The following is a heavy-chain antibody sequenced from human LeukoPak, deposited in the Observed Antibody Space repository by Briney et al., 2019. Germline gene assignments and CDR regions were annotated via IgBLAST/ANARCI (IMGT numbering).Heavy chain of an antibody. D-gene: IGHD3-22*01. Sequence: SETLSLTCAVYGGSISSVDYSWSWIRQPPGKGLEWIGYLYYSGSTYYNPSLKSRVTISVDTSKNHFSLRLSSVTAADTAVYYCARGVRQRGYYIGYYFDYWGQGTLVTVSS. CDR3: ARGVRQRGYYIGYYFDY. CDR1: GGSISSVDYS. V-gene: IGHV4-30-4*07. CDR2: LYYSGST. J-gene: IGHJ4*02.